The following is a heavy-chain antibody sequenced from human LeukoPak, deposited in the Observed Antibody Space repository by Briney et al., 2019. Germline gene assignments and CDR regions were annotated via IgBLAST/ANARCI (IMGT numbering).Heavy chain of an antibody. CDR3: ASSRTSGSYYGAFDI. Sequence: ASVKVSCKASGYTFTSYYMHWVRQAPGQGLEWMGIINPSGGSTSYAQKFQGRVTMTRDMSTSTVYMELSSLRSEDTAVYYCASSRTSGSYYGAFDIWGQGTMVTVSS. J-gene: IGHJ3*02. V-gene: IGHV1-46*01. CDR1: GYTFTSYY. D-gene: IGHD1-26*01. CDR2: INPSGGST.